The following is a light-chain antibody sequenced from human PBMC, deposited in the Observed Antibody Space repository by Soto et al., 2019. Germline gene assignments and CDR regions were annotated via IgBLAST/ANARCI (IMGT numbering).Light chain of an antibody. J-gene: IGKJ5*01. CDR1: QGISSY. CDR2: AAS. CDR3: QQLNSYPIT. Sequence: IQLTQSPSSLSSSVGDRVTITCRASQGISSYLAGYQQKPGKAPKLLIYAASTLQRGVQSRFSGSGSGTDFTLPISSLQPEDLATYYCQQLNSYPITFGQGTRLQIK. V-gene: IGKV1-9*01.